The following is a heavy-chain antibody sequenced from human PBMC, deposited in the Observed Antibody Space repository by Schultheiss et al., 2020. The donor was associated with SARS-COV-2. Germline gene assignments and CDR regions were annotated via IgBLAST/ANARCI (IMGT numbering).Heavy chain of an antibody. CDR1: GFTFSSYG. D-gene: IGHD3-22*01. CDR2: IWYDGSNK. V-gene: IGHV3-33*03. J-gene: IGHJ4*02. Sequence: GGSLRLSCAASGFTFSSYGMHWVRQAPGKGLEWVAVIWYDGSNKYYADSVKGRFTISRDNAKNSLYLQMNSLKTEDTAVYYCTTENVYYYDSSGYYYIDYWGQGTLVTVSS. CDR3: TTENVYYYDSSGYYYIDY.